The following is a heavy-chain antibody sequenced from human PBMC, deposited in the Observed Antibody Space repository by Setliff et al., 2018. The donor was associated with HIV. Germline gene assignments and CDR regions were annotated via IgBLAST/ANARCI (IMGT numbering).Heavy chain of an antibody. J-gene: IGHJ6*03. CDR2: IFHSGNT. Sequence: SETLSLTCTVSGDSMSSDNYFWVWVRQPPGKGLEWMGNIFHSGNTYYSPSLKSRVTMSLDTSMNQFSLKLTSVTAADTALYYCARYRRFADYIAVWGKGTTVTVSS. CDR1: GDSMSSDNYF. D-gene: IGHD1-26*01. CDR3: ARYRRFADYIAV. V-gene: IGHV4-39*01.